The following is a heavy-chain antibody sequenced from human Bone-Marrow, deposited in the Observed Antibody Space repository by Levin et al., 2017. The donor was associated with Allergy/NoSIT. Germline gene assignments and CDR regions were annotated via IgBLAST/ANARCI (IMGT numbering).Heavy chain of an antibody. J-gene: IGHJ4*02. V-gene: IGHV3-9*01. CDR2: ISWNSGSI. CDR1: GFTFDDYA. Sequence: SLKISCAASGFTFDDYAMHWVRQAPGKGLEWVSGISWNSGSIGYADSVKGRFTISRDNAKNSLYLQMNSLRAEDTALYYCAKDLGYDSAYWGQGTLVTVSS. D-gene: IGHD3-22*01. CDR3: AKDLGYDSAY.